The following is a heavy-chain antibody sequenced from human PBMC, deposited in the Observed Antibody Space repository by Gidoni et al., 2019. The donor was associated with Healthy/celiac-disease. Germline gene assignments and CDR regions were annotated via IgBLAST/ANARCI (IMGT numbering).Heavy chain of an antibody. CDR1: GYSFTSYW. D-gene: IGHD4-17*01. CDR3: ARRRDDYGVAGWFDP. V-gene: IGHV5-10-1*03. Sequence: EVQLVQSGAEVKKPGESLRISCKGSGYSFTSYWISWVRQMPGKGLEWMGRIDPSDSYTNYSPSFQGHVTISADKSISTAYLQWSSLKASDTAMYYCARRRDDYGVAGWFDPWGQGTLVTVSS. J-gene: IGHJ5*02. CDR2: IDPSDSYT.